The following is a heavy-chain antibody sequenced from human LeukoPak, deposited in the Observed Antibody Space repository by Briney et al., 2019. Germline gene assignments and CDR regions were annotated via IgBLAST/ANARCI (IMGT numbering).Heavy chain of an antibody. CDR1: GFTFNTYW. Sequence: GGSLRLSCAASGFTFNTYWIHWVRQVPGKGLVWVSRINGDGSSTAYADSVKGRFTISRDNAKNTLYLQMNSLRAEDTAVYYCAREKGSGNYDSWGQGTLVTVSS. CDR2: INGDGSST. D-gene: IGHD4-11*01. V-gene: IGHV3-74*03. J-gene: IGHJ5*01. CDR3: AREKGSGNYDS.